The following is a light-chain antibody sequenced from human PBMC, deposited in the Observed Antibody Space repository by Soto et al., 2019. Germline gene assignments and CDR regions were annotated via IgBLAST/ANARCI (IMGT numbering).Light chain of an antibody. CDR1: SSDVGSYDR. CDR2: DVT. Sequence: QSVLTQPPSVSGSPGQSVTISCTGTSSDVGSYDRVSWYQQPPGTAPKLIVYDVTHRPSGVPDRFSGSKSGNTASLTISGLQDEDEADYYCCSYTTIDTYVFGTGTKVTVL. CDR3: CSYTTIDTYV. V-gene: IGLV2-18*02. J-gene: IGLJ1*01.